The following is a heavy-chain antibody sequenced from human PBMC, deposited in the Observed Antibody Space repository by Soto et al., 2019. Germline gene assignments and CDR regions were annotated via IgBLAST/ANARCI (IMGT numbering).Heavy chain of an antibody. V-gene: IGHV1-46*01. J-gene: IGHJ3*02. CDR3: AKGGAIVYDAFDI. CDR1: GYTFTSYY. D-gene: IGHD3-16*02. Sequence: ASVKVSCKASGYTFTSYYMHWVRQAPGQGLEWMGIINPSGGSTSYAQKFQGRVTMTRDTSTSTVYMELSSLRSEDTAVYYYAKGGAIVYDAFDIWGQGTMVTVS. CDR2: INPSGGST.